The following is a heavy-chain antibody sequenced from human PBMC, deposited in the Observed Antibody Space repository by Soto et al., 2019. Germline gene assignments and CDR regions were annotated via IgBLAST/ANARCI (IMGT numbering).Heavy chain of an antibody. CDR2: IYFRGTT. D-gene: IGHD3-22*01. V-gene: IGHV4-59*01. Sequence: PSETLSLTCTVSGGSISSYYWSWIRQPPGKGLEWIGYIYFRGTTNYNPSLKSRVTMSADTSKNQFCLKLNSVTAADTAVYYCARMNYYDTSGYPFDYWGQGMMVTVSS. J-gene: IGHJ4*02. CDR1: GGSISSYY. CDR3: ARMNYYDTSGYPFDY.